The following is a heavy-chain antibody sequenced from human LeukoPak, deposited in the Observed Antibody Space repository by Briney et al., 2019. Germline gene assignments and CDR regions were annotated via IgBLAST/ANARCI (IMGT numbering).Heavy chain of an antibody. D-gene: IGHD5-18*01. CDR1: GYTFTAYY. CDR2: INPNSGGT. CDR3: ATSSEGGYSYGSDVDY. V-gene: IGHV1-2*06. J-gene: IGHJ4*02. Sequence: ASVKVSCKASGYTFTAYYMYWVRQAPGQGLGCMGRINPNSGGTNYAQNFQGRVTMTRDTSISTAYTELSRLRSDDTAVYYCATSSEGGYSYGSDVDYWGQGTLVTVSS.